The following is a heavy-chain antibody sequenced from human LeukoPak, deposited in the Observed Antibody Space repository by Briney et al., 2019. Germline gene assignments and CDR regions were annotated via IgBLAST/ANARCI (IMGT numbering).Heavy chain of an antibody. CDR1: GFTFSSYA. D-gene: IGHD6-13*01. V-gene: IGHV3-30-3*01. CDR3: ACEYSSSWFDY. CDR2: IPYDGSNK. Sequence: GRSLRLSCAASGFTFSSYAMHWVRQAPGKGLEWVAVIPYDGSNKYYADSVKGRFTISRDNSKNTLYLQMNSLRAEDTAVYYCACEYSSSWFDYWGQGTLVTVSS. J-gene: IGHJ4*02.